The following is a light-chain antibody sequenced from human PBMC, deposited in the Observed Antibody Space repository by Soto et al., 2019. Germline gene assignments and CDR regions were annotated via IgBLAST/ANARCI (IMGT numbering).Light chain of an antibody. V-gene: IGKV3-15*01. J-gene: IGKJ2*01. CDR3: QSYNDWPFT. CDR2: GAS. Sequence: EIVMTQSPATLSVSPGERVTHSCRASESLSTYLAWYQQKPGQAPRLLIYGASTKATGIPARFSGSGSATDFTLTISSLQSEDFAVYYCQSYNDWPFTFGQGIKLEI. CDR1: ESLSTY.